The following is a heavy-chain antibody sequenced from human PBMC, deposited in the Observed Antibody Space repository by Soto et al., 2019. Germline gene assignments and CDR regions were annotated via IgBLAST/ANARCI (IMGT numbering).Heavy chain of an antibody. CDR2: IRSKSNDYAT. J-gene: IGHJ4*02. CDR1: RDTVKSPA. D-gene: IGHD2-15*01. CDR3: TVGVVVTAATDF. Sequence: KICRASSRDTVKSPAVPGALKKSGKGLEWVGRIRSKSNDYATSYAASVKGRFTISRDDSKNTAYLQMDRLETEDTAVYYCTVGVVVTAATDFWGQGPLVSVSS. V-gene: IGHV3-73*01.